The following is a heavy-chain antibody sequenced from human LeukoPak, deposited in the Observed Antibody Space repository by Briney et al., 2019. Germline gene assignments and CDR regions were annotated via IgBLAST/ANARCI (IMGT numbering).Heavy chain of an antibody. V-gene: IGHV1-18*01. CDR3: ARGYVHDYYGSGRRLDY. CDR1: GYTFTSYD. D-gene: IGHD3-10*01. J-gene: IGHJ4*02. CDR2: ISAYNGNT. Sequence: GASVKVSCKASGYTFTSYDISWVRQAPGQGLEWVGWISAYNGNTNYAQKLQGRVTMTTDTSTSTAYMELRSLRSDDTAVYYCARGYVHDYYGSGRRLDYWGQGTLVTVSS.